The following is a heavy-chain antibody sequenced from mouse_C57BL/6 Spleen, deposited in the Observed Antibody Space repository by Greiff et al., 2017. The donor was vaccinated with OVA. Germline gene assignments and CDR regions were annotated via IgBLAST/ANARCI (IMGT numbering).Heavy chain of an antibody. CDR1: GYAFSSSW. J-gene: IGHJ1*03. CDR3: ARSLKSWYFDV. Sequence: VQLQQSGPELVKPGASVKISCKASGYAFSSSWMNWVKQRPGKGLEWIGRIYPGDGDTNYNGKFKGKATLTADKSSSTAYMQLSSLTSEDSAVYFCARSLKSWYFDVWGTGTTVTVSS. V-gene: IGHV1-82*01. D-gene: IGHD6-1*01. CDR2: IYPGDGDT.